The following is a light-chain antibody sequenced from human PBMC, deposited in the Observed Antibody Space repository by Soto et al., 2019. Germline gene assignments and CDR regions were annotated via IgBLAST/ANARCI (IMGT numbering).Light chain of an antibody. Sequence: NFMLTQPHSVSESPGKTVTISCTGSSGSIARNYVHWYQQRPGSAPTTVIYEDTRRPSGVPDRFSGSIDTSSNSASLTISGLKTEDEADYYCQSYDSSNRIFGGGTKLTVL. CDR2: EDT. V-gene: IGLV6-57*02. CDR3: QSYDSSNRI. J-gene: IGLJ2*01. CDR1: SGSIARNY.